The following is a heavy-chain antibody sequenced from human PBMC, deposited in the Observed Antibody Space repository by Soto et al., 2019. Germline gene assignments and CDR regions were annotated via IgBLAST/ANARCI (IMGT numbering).Heavy chain of an antibody. D-gene: IGHD2-15*01. V-gene: IGHV1-3*01. CDR3: ARDVGGMDV. Sequence: GASVKVSCKASGYTFTSYGISWVRQAPGQRLEWMGWINAGNGNTKYSQKFQGRATITRDTSASTAYMELSNLRSEDTAVYYCARDVGGMDVWGQGTTVTVSS. J-gene: IGHJ6*02. CDR2: INAGNGNT. CDR1: GYTFTSYG.